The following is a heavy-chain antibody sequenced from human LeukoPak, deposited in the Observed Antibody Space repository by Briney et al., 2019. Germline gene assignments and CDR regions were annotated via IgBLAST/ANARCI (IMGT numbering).Heavy chain of an antibody. Sequence: GSLSLSCAASGFTFSSYWMHWVRQAPGKGLVWVSRINSDGSSTSYADSVKGRFTISRDNAKNTLYLQVNNLRAEDTAVYYCARGPNSNWSGLDFWGQGTLLTVSS. CDR3: ARGPNSNWSGLDF. J-gene: IGHJ4*02. D-gene: IGHD6-6*01. CDR1: GFTFSSYW. V-gene: IGHV3-74*01. CDR2: INSDGSST.